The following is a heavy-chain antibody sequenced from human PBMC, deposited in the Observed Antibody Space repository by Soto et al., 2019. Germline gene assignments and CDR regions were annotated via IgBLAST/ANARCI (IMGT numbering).Heavy chain of an antibody. CDR2: INHSGST. D-gene: IGHD5-12*01. V-gene: IGHV4-34*01. J-gene: IGHJ4*02. CDR1: GGSFSGYY. Sequence: SETLSLTCAVYGGSFSGYYWSWIRQPPGKGLEWIGEINHSGSTNYNPSLKSRVTISVDTSKNQFSLKLSSVTAADTAVYYCARDPEKYRGSDLGIDYWGQGTLVTVSS. CDR3: ARDPEKYRGSDLGIDY.